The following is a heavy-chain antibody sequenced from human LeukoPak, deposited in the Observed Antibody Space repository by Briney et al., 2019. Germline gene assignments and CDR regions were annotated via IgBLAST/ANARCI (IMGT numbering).Heavy chain of an antibody. J-gene: IGHJ4*02. Sequence: SQTLSLTCTVSGGFISSGGYYWSWIRQPPGKGLEWIGYIYHSGSTYYNPSLKSRVTISVDRSKNQFSLKLSSVTAADTAVYYCARGTSYLVDYWGQGTLVTVSS. V-gene: IGHV4-30-2*01. CDR1: GGFISSGGYY. CDR3: ARGTSYLVDY. CDR2: IYHSGST. D-gene: IGHD1-26*01.